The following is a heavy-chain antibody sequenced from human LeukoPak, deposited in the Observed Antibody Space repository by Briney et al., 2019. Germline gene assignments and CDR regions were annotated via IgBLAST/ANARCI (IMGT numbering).Heavy chain of an antibody. J-gene: IGHJ4*02. V-gene: IGHV3-23*01. CDR3: AKAVAAAPRGGYFDY. CDR2: ISGSGGST. D-gene: IGHD6-13*01. CDR1: GLTFSSYA. Sequence: ETGGSLRLSCAASGLTFSSYAMSWVRQAPGKGLEWVSAISGSGGSTYYADSVKGRFTISRDNSKNTLYLQMNSLRAEDTAVYYCAKAVAAAPRGGYFDYWGQGTLVTVSS.